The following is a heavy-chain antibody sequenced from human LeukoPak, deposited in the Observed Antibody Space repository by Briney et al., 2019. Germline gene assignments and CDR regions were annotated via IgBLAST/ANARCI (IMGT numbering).Heavy chain of an antibody. CDR3: ARSIAVAGMVDY. J-gene: IGHJ4*02. CDR1: GGSISSHY. Sequence: SETLSLTCTVSGGSISSHYWSWIRQPPGKGLEWIGYIYYSGSTNYNPSLKSRVTISVDTSKNQFSLKLSSVTAADTAVYYCARSIAVAGMVDYWGQGTLVTVSS. CDR2: IYYSGST. V-gene: IGHV4-59*08. D-gene: IGHD6-19*01.